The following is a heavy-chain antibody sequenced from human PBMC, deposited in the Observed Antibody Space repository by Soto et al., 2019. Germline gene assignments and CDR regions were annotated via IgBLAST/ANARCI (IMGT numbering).Heavy chain of an antibody. Sequence: GGSLRLSCAASGFTFSSYGMHWVRPAPGKGLEWVAVISYDGSNKYYADSVKGRFTISRDNSKNTLYLQMNSLRAEDTAVYYCAKGNYGDYYFDYWGQGTLVTVSS. V-gene: IGHV3-30*18. CDR1: GFTFSSYG. CDR3: AKGNYGDYYFDY. CDR2: ISYDGSNK. D-gene: IGHD4-17*01. J-gene: IGHJ4*02.